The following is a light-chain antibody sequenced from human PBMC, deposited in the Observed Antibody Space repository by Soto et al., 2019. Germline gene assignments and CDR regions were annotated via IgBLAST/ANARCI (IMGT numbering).Light chain of an antibody. CDR3: CSYGDTVTFV. V-gene: IGLV2-23*02. CDR2: EVN. Sequence: QSVLTQPASVSGSPGQSATIPRPWTASYVESYNLVSWYQQHPGRAPKLIIYEVNKRPSGVSNRFSGSKSGNTASLTISGLQAEDVADYYCCSYGDTVTFVFGSGTKVTVL. J-gene: IGLJ1*01. CDR1: ASYVESYNL.